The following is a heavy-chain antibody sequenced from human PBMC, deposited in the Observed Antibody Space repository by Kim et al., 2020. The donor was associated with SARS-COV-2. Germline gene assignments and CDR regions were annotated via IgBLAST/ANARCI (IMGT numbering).Heavy chain of an antibody. CDR1: GDSVSSNSAA. Sequence: SQTLSLTCAISGDSVSSNSAAWNWIRQSPSRGLEWLGRTYYRSKWYNDYAVSVKSRITINPDTSKNQFSLQLNSVTPEDTAVYYCARDRAYYYDKEGMGAWAFDIWGQGTMVTVSS. CDR3: ARDRAYYYDKEGMGAWAFDI. CDR2: TYYRSKWYN. V-gene: IGHV6-1*01. D-gene: IGHD3-22*01. J-gene: IGHJ3*02.